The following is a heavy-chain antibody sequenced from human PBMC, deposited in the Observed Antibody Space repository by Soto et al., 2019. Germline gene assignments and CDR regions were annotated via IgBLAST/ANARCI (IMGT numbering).Heavy chain of an antibody. CDR2: ISWNSGSI. V-gene: IGHV3-9*01. Sequence: GGSLRPSCAASGFTFDDYAMHWVRQAPGKGLEWVSGISWNSGSIGYADSVKGRFTITRDNAKNSLYLQMSSLRAEDTALYYCAKDSGVAVGGSGAFDIWGQGTMVTVSS. D-gene: IGHD6-19*01. CDR3: AKDSGVAVGGSGAFDI. J-gene: IGHJ3*02. CDR1: GFTFDDYA.